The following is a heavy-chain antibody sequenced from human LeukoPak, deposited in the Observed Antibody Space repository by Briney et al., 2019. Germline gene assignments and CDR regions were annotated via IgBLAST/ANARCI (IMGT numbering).Heavy chain of an antibody. V-gene: IGHV3-30*03. CDR1: GFTFSSCG. CDR2: ISYDGSNK. J-gene: IGHJ6*02. Sequence: PGGSLRLSCAASGFTFSSCGMHWVRQAPGKGLEWVAVISYDGSNKYYADSVKGRFTISRDNSKNTLYLQMNSLRAEDTAVYYCASLAESLPRYYYYYGMDVWGQGTTVTVSS. CDR3: ASLAESLPRYYYYYGMDV. D-gene: IGHD2-15*01.